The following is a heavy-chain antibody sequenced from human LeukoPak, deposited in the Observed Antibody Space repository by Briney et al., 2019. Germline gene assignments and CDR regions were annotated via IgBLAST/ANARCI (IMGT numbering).Heavy chain of an antibody. V-gene: IGHV3-23*01. CDR1: GFAFSNYA. J-gene: IGHJ3*02. Sequence: PGGSLRLSCAASGFAFSNYAMSWVRQAPGKGLNWVTGISGTGTTTYYADSVKGRFTISRDNSKNTLYLQMNSLRAEDTAVYYCATEGSVSADAFDIWGQGTMVTVSS. CDR2: ISGTGTTT. CDR3: ATEGSVSADAFDI. D-gene: IGHD2-8*01.